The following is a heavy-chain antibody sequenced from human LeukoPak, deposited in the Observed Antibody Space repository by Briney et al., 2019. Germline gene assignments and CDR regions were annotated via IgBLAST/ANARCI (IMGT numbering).Heavy chain of an antibody. CDR2: IIPIFGTA. J-gene: IGHJ4*02. Sequence: SPKASCRASGGTFSSYAISWVRQAPGQGLEWMRGIIPIFGTAKYAQEFQGRVTITADESTSTAYMELSSLRSEDTAVYYCARGALYYYDSSGYVLLNWGQGTLVTVSS. V-gene: IGHV1-69*13. CDR1: GGTFSSYA. D-gene: IGHD3-22*01. CDR3: ARGALYYYDSSGYVLLN.